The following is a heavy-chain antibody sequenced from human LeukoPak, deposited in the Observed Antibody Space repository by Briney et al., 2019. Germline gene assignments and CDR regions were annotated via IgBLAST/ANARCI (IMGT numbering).Heavy chain of an antibody. CDR2: IDPNSGVT. CDR3: ARDRYYGSGSYYNVFDY. D-gene: IGHD3-10*01. V-gene: IGHV1-2*06. CDR1: GYTFTGYY. J-gene: IGHJ4*02. Sequence: ASVKVSCKASGYTFTGYYMHWVRQAPGQGLERMGRIDPNSGVTKYAQKFQGRVTMTRDTSISTAYMDLSRLRSDDTAVYYCARDRYYGSGSYYNVFDYWGQGNLVTVSS.